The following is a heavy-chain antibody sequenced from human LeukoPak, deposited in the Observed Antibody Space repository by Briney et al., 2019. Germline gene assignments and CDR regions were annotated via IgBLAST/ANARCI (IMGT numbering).Heavy chain of an antibody. D-gene: IGHD2-21*01. Sequence: PGGSLRLSCTASGFSFSNHYMRWIRQAPGKGLEWVANINEDGSNKWHLGSVKGRFTVSRDNARNSLYLQMNSLRVEDTAVYYCTRVIVAVPSYFDYFDFWGQGVLVTVSS. CDR1: GFSFSNHY. CDR3: TRVIVAVPSYFDYFDF. J-gene: IGHJ4*02. V-gene: IGHV3-7*01. CDR2: INEDGSNK.